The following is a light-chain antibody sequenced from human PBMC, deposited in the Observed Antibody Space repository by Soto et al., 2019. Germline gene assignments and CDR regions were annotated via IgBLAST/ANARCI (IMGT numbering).Light chain of an antibody. CDR1: SSDVGGSDL. J-gene: IGLJ2*01. Sequence: QSVLTQPASVSGSPGQSITISCTGTSSDVGGSDLVSWYQFHPGKAPKLLIFEGFKRPSGVSNRFSGSKSGSTASLTISGLQAEDEADYYCCSYAGRSTWDVVFGGGTKLTVL. V-gene: IGLV2-23*01. CDR3: CSYAGRSTWDVV. CDR2: EGF.